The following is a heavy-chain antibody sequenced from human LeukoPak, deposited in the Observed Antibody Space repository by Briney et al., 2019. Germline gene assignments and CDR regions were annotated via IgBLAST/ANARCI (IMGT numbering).Heavy chain of an antibody. CDR2: INRDGTTR. CDR1: GFTFSNYW. Sequence: GSLRLSCAASGFTFSNYWMHWIRQVPEKGMLWVSRINRDGTTRNYADSVKGRFTVSRDNGKNTLYLQMNSLRADDTAVYYCVSDSEGRSGGDSWGQGSLVTVSS. J-gene: IGHJ4*02. CDR3: VSDSEGRSGGDS. D-gene: IGHD1-26*01. V-gene: IGHV3-74*01.